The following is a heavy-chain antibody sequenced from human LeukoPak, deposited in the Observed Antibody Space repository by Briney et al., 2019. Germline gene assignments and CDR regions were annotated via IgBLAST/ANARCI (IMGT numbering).Heavy chain of an antibody. D-gene: IGHD2-21*01. V-gene: IGHV3-15*01. CDR2: VKTKSDGGTI. J-gene: IGHJ4*02. CDR1: GFTLSSYW. Sequence: NPGGSLRLSCAASGFTLSSYWMSWVRQAPGKGLEWVGRVKTKSDGGTIDYAASVKGRFTISRDDSKNTLFLQMNSLKIEDTAVYYCTTVSGGGDCYRYWGQGILVTVSS. CDR3: TTVSGGGDCYRY.